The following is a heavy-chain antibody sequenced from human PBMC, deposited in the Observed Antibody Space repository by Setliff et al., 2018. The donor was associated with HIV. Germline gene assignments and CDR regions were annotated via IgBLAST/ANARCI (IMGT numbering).Heavy chain of an antibody. CDR1: GGSITSGGHY. J-gene: IGHJ5*01. V-gene: IGHV4-31*02. CDR3: ARGGNSRAAWFDS. Sequence: TLSLTCSVSGGSITSGGHYWSWIRHLPGKGLEWIGYIHYTGSNFYNPSLTDRPTLSVDTSDNQFSLKLTSVTAADTAVYYCARGGNSRAAWFDSWGQGTLVTVSS. D-gene: IGHD5-12*01. CDR2: IHYTGSN.